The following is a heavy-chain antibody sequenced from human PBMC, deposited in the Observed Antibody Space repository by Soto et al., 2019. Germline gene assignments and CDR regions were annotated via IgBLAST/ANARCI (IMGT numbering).Heavy chain of an antibody. Sequence: QVQLVESGGGVVQPGRSLRLSCAASGFTFSSYAMHWVRQAPGKGLEWVAVISYDGSNKYYADSVKGRFTISRDNSKNTLYLQMNSLRAEDTAVYYCARGGKSSSWYFIPKDYYGMDVW. D-gene: IGHD6-13*01. CDR3: ARGGKSSSWYFIPKDYYGMDV. V-gene: IGHV3-30-3*01. CDR1: GFTFSSYA. J-gene: IGHJ6*01. CDR2: ISYDGSNK.